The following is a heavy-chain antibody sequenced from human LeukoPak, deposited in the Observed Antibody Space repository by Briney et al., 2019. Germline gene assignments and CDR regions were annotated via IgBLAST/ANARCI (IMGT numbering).Heavy chain of an antibody. D-gene: IGHD3-10*01. CDR3: ARNLWFGESSDAFHI. J-gene: IGHJ3*02. CDR2: INPSGGST. V-gene: IGHV1-46*01. CDR1: GYTFTSYY. Sequence: ASVKVSCKASGYTFTSYYMHWVRQAPGQGLEWMGIINPSGGSTSYAQKFQGRVTMTRDMSTSTDYMELSRLRSDDTAVYYCARNLWFGESSDAFHIWGQGTMVTVSS.